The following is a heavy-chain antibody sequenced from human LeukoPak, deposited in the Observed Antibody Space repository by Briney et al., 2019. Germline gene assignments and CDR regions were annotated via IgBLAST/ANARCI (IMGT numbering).Heavy chain of an antibody. V-gene: IGHV1-69*04. CDR1: GGTFSSYA. CDR3: ARVLQLVCYYGMDV. Sequence: ASVKVSCKASGGTFSSYAISWVRQAPGQGLEWMGRIIPILGIANYAQKFQGRVTITADKSTGTAYMELSSLRSEDTAVYYCARVLQLVCYYGMDVWGQGTTVTVSS. D-gene: IGHD6-6*01. J-gene: IGHJ6*02. CDR2: IIPILGIA.